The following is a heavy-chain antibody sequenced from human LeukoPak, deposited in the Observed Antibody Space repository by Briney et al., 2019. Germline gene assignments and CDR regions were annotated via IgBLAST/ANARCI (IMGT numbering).Heavy chain of an antibody. D-gene: IGHD2-2*01. Sequence: ASVKVSCKASGYTFTSYGISWVRQSPGQGLEWMGWISAYNGNTNYAQKLQGRVTMTTDTSTSTAYMELRSLRSDDTAVYYCARVSVVVPAALVDYWGQGALVTVSS. CDR2: ISAYNGNT. J-gene: IGHJ4*02. CDR3: ARVSVVVPAALVDY. V-gene: IGHV1-18*01. CDR1: GYTFTSYG.